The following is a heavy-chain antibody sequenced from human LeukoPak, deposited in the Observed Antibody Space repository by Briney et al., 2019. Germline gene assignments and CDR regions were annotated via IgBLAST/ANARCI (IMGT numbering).Heavy chain of an antibody. CDR2: IIPIFGTA. CDR1: GGTFSSYA. D-gene: IGHD3-3*01. CDR3: ARERFRGNSLSRGHWFDP. J-gene: IGHJ5*02. V-gene: IGHV1-69*01. Sequence: SVKVSCKASGGTFSSYAISWVRQAPGQGLEWMGGIIPIFGTANYAQKFQGRVTITADESTSTAYMELSSLRSEDTAVYYCARERFRGNSLSRGHWFDPWGQGTLVTVSS.